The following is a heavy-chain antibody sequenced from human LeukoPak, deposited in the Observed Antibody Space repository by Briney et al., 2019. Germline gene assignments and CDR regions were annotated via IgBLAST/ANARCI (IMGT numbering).Heavy chain of an antibody. Sequence: SETLSLTCTVSGGSISSYYWSWTRQPPGKGLEWIGDIYYSGYTNYNPSLKSQVTISVDTSKNQFSLKLRSVTASDTAVYYCARETSQKGAHYMDVWGKGTTVTISS. CDR3: ARETSQKGAHYMDV. J-gene: IGHJ6*03. CDR1: GGSISSYY. D-gene: IGHD3-16*01. CDR2: IYYSGYT. V-gene: IGHV4-59*01.